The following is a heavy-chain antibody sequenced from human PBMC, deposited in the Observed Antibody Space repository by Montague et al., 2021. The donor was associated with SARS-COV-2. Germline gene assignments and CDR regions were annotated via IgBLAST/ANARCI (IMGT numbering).Heavy chain of an antibody. CDR3: ARDVGAYSGRPGAFDI. CDR2: ISGGDTT. D-gene: IGHD2-21*01. CDR1: GLTVSANY. V-gene: IGHV3-53*04. Sequence: SLRLSCAASGLTVSANYMNWVRQAPGKGLEWVSVISGGDTTYCADSVKGRFTISRHTSRNTLFLEMNSLTAEDTAVYYCARDVGAYSGRPGAFDIWGQGTLVTVAS. J-gene: IGHJ3*02.